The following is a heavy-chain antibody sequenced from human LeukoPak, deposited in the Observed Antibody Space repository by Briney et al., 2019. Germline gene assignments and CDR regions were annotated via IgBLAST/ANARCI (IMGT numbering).Heavy chain of an antibody. J-gene: IGHJ4*02. Sequence: GGSLRLSCAASGFTFSSYSMNWVRQAPGKGLEWVSSISSSSSYIYYADSVKGRFTISRDNAKNTLYLQMNSLRAEDTAVYYCAKVGMATADYWGQGTLVTVSS. CDR1: GFTFSSYS. D-gene: IGHD5-24*01. V-gene: IGHV3-21*04. CDR2: ISSSSSYI. CDR3: AKVGMATADY.